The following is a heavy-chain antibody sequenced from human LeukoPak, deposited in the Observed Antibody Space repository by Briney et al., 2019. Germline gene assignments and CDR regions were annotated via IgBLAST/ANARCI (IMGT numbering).Heavy chain of an antibody. J-gene: IGHJ4*02. CDR1: GGSISSYY. V-gene: IGHV4-59*01. Sequence: SETLSLTCTVSGGSISSYYWSWIRQPPGKGLEWIGYIYYSGSTNYNPSLKSRVTISVDTTKNQFSLKLSSVTAADTAVYDCAREPESGSYNDYWGQGTLVTVSS. CDR2: IYYSGST. CDR3: AREPESGSYNDY. D-gene: IGHD3-10*01.